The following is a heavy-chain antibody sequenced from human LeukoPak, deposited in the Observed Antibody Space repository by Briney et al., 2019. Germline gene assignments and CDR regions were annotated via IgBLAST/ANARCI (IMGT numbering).Heavy chain of an antibody. CDR3: AKIRFYYDSSFDYWYFDL. D-gene: IGHD3-22*01. J-gene: IGHJ2*01. CDR1: GFPFSSYA. V-gene: IGHV3-23*01. CDR2: ITDSSGGT. Sequence: GGSLRLSCAASGFPFSSYAMVWVRQAPRKGLEWVSAITDSSGGTYYADSVKGRFTISRDNPKNTLYLQINSLRAEDAAIYYCAKIRFYYDSSFDYWYFDLWGRCTLVTVSS.